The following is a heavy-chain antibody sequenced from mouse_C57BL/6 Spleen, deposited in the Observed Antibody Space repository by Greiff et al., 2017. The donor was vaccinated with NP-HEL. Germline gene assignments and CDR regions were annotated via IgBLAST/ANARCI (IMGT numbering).Heavy chain of an antibody. D-gene: IGHD2-4*01. CDR1: GFTFSDYY. CDR3: ARLYYDYDYAMDY. CDR2: ISNGGGST. V-gene: IGHV5-12*01. J-gene: IGHJ4*01. Sequence: EVQVVESGGGLVQPGGSLKLSCAASGFTFSDYYMYWVRQTPEKRLEWVAYISNGGGSTYYPDTVKGRFTISRDNAKNTLYLQMSRLKSEDTAMYYCARLYYDYDYAMDYWGQGTSVTVSS.